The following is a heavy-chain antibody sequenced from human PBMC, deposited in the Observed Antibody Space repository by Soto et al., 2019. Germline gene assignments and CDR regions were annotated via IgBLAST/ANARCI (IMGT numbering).Heavy chain of an antibody. CDR3: SLGTTSYHYRLDV. J-gene: IGHJ6*02. CDR2: IYPGDSDT. CDR1: GYSFTSYW. D-gene: IGHD1-7*01. V-gene: IGHV5-51*01. Sequence: GESLKISCKGSGYSFTSYWIGWVRQMPGKGLEWMGIIYPGDSDTRYSPSFQGQVTISADKSISTAYLQWSSLKASDTAMYYFSLGTTSYHYRLDVRAQGSTVTVSS.